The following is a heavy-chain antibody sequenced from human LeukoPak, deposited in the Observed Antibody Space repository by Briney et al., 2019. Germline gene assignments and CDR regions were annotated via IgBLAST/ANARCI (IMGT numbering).Heavy chain of an antibody. CDR3: VKGLNDYGDYHIY. D-gene: IGHD4-17*01. J-gene: IGHJ4*02. V-gene: IGHV3-23*01. Sequence: PGGSLRLSCAASGFTFTTYAMSWVRQPPGKGLEWVSTITKSGGTTDYTDSVKGRFTISRDNSKNTLYLQMNSLRAEDTAVYYCVKGLNDYGDYHIYWGQGTLVTVSS. CDR1: GFTFTTYA. CDR2: ITKSGGTT.